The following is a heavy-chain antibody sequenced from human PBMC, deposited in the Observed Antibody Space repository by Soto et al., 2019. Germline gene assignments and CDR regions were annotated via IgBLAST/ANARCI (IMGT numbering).Heavy chain of an antibody. CDR1: GGTFSSYA. J-gene: IGHJ5*02. CDR2: IIPIFGTA. D-gene: IGHD3-16*01. V-gene: IGHV1-69*01. CDR3: ARGERRTYNWFDP. Sequence: QVQLVQSGAEVKKPGSSVKVSCKASGGTFSSYAISWVRQAPGQGLEWMGGIIPIFGTANYAQKFQGRVTVTADESTSTAYMGVSSLRSEDTAVYYCARGERRTYNWFDPWGQGTLVTVSS.